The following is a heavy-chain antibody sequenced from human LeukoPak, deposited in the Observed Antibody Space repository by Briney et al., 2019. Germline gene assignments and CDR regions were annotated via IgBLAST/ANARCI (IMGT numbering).Heavy chain of an antibody. CDR3: AKDDRGYGDYWFDY. CDR2: ISGSGGST. CDR1: GFTFSSYA. V-gene: IGHV3-23*01. D-gene: IGHD4-17*01. J-gene: IGHJ4*02. Sequence: PGGSLRLSCAASGFTFSSYAMSWVRQAPGKGLEWVSAISGSGGSTYYADSVKGRFTISRDNSKNTLYLQMNSLRAKDTAVYYCAKDDRGYGDYWFDYWGQGTLVTVSS.